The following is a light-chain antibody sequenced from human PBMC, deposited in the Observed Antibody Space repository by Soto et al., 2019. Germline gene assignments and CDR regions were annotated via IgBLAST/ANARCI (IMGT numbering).Light chain of an antibody. CDR2: AVS. J-gene: IGLJ2*01. V-gene: IGLV2-14*01. CDR3: SSYTSTSTLVA. Sequence: QSVLTQPAFVSGSPGQSITISCTGTSSDVGGYKFVSWYQQHPGKAPKLMIYAVSNRPSGVSSRFSGSKSGNTASLTISGLQAEDEADYYCSSYTSTSTLVAFGGGTKLTVL. CDR1: SSDVGGYKF.